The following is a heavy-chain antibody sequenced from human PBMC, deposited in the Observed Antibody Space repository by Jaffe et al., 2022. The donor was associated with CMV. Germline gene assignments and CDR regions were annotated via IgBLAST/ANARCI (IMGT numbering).Heavy chain of an antibody. CDR1: GYTFTSYY. V-gene: IGHV1-46*01. Sequence: QVQLVQSGAEVKKPGASVKVSCKASGYTFTSYYMHWVRQAPGQGLEWMGIINPSGGSTSYAQKFQGRVTMTRDTSTSTVYMELSSLRSEDTAVYYCARDTYYYDSSGYFNPRDYYMDVWGKGTTVTVSS. CDR2: INPSGGST. CDR3: ARDTYYYDSSGYFNPRDYYMDV. J-gene: IGHJ6*03. D-gene: IGHD3-22*01.